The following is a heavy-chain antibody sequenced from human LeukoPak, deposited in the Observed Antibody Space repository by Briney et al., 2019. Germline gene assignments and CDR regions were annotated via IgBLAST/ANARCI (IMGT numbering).Heavy chain of an antibody. V-gene: IGHV4-31*03. D-gene: IGHD2-15*01. J-gene: IGHJ4*02. CDR2: IYTSGTT. Sequence: SQTLSLTCSVSGGSITSGGSFWSWIRQHPGKGLEWIGYIYTSGTTYYNPSLKSRVTISIDASKNQLFLKLTSVTAADTAVYYCASPLYCTGDSCYDKWGQGTLVTVSS. CDR1: GGSITSGGSF. CDR3: ASPLYCTGDSCYDK.